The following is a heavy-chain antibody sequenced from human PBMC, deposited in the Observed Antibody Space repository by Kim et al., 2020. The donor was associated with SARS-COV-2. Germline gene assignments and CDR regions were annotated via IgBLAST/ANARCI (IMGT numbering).Heavy chain of an antibody. J-gene: IGHJ5*02. CDR3: ARGSYIYLKVWFDP. V-gene: IGHV4-34*01. D-gene: IGHD1-26*01. Sequence: TPSLKSRVTISVDTSKNQFSLKLSSVTAADTAVYYCARGSYIYLKVWFDPWGQGTLVTVSS.